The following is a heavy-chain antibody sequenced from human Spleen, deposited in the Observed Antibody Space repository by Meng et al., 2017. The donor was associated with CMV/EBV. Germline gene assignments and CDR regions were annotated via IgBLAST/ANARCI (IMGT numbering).Heavy chain of an antibody. V-gene: IGHV4-61*01. Sequence: SETLSLTCTVSGGSVSSGSYYWSWIRQPPGKGLEWIGYIYYIGSTNYNPSLKSRVTISVDTSKNQFSLKLSSVTAADTAVYYCAKDITRSTTYYYYYGMDVWGQGTTVTVSS. J-gene: IGHJ6*02. CDR2: IYYIGST. D-gene: IGHD2/OR15-2a*01. CDR1: GGSVSSGSYY. CDR3: AKDITRSTTYYYYYGMDV.